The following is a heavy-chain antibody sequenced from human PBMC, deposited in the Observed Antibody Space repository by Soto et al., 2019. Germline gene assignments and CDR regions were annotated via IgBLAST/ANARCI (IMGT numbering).Heavy chain of an antibody. CDR1: GGSISGYY. V-gene: IGHV4-59*01. D-gene: IGHD6-19*01. CDR3: ARDVQWLDY. CDR2: IYYSGST. J-gene: IGHJ4*02. Sequence: SETLSLTCTVSGGSISGYYWSWIRQPPGKGLEWIGYIYYSGSTNYNPSLKSRVTISVDTSKNQFSLKLSSVTAADTAVYYCARDVQWLDYWGQGTLVTVSS.